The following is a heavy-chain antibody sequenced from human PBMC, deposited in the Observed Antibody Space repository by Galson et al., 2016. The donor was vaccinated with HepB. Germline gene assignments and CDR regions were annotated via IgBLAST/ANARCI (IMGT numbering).Heavy chain of an antibody. CDR1: GFTFGDHA. J-gene: IGHJ4*02. CDR3: TRGASSNGEFDH. D-gene: IGHD4-11*01. Sequence: SLRLSCAASGFTFGDHAISWIRQAPGRGLEWVGFIRSKNYGGATAFAASVKGRFTISRDDSKSVAYMQMNSLKIEDTAVYFCTRGASSNGEFDHWGQGTLVTVSS. V-gene: IGHV3-49*03. CDR2: IRSKNYGGAT.